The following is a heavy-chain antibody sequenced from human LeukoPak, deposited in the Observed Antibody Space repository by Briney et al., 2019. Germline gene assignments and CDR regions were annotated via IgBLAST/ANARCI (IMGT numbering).Heavy chain of an antibody. J-gene: IGHJ4*02. Sequence: GSLILSFAASGFTFSSYAMSWGRRAPGKGREWVSGIIGGGGSTYYADSVKGRFTISRDNSKNTLYLQMNSLRAEDTAVYYCAKGYYGSGSYGWFDYWGQGTLVTVSS. CDR2: IIGGGGST. CDR3: AKGYYGSGSYGWFDY. V-gene: IGHV3-23*01. CDR1: GFTFSSYA. D-gene: IGHD3-10*01.